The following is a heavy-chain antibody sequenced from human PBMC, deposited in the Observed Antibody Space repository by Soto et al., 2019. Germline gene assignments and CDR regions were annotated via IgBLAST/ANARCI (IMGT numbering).Heavy chain of an antibody. D-gene: IGHD6-13*01. CDR2: ISSYNGDA. CDR1: GYTFTNYR. CDR3: ASTHIVAATHFDY. J-gene: IGHJ4*02. V-gene: IGHV1-18*01. Sequence: QVQLVQSGGEVKKPGASVKVSCKSSGYTFTNYRLSWVRKDTGQGLEWMVWISSYNGDASYAQKVQVRVTMTTDTATNTAYMDLRSLRFDDTAVYYCASTHIVAATHFDYWGQGTMVTVSS.